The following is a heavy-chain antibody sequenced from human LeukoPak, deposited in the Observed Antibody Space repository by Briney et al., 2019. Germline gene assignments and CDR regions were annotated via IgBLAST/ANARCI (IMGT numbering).Heavy chain of an antibody. V-gene: IGHV1-69*04. J-gene: IGHJ5*02. D-gene: IGHD6-19*01. CDR1: GSTFSSYA. Sequence: ASVKVSCKASGSTFSSYAISWVRQAPGQGLEWMGRIIPILGIANYAQKFQGRVTITADKSTSTAYMELSSLRSEDTAVYYCARAVAGTMRAGFDPWGQGTLVTVSS. CDR2: IIPILGIA. CDR3: ARAVAGTMRAGFDP.